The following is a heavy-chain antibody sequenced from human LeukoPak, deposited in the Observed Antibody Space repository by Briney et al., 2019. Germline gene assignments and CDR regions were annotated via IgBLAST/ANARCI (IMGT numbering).Heavy chain of an antibody. CDR3: AKGLSLGRTYFDY. D-gene: IGHD1-26*01. CDR1: GFTFSSYG. Sequence: PGGSLRLSCAASGFTFSSYGMHWVRQAPGKGLEWVAVISYDGSNKYYADSVKGRFTISRDNSKNTLYLQMNSLRAEDTAVYYCAKGLSLGRTYFDYWGQGALVTVSP. CDR2: ISYDGSNK. J-gene: IGHJ4*02. V-gene: IGHV3-30*18.